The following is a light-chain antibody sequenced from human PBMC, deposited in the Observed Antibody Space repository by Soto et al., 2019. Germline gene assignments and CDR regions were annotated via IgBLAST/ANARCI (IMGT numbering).Light chain of an antibody. CDR3: QQRSNWAPYT. V-gene: IGKV3-11*01. Sequence: EIVLTQSPATLSLSPGERATLSCRASQSVSSYLAWYQQKPGQAPRLLIYDASNRATGIPARFSGSGSGTDFTLTISSLEPEDFAVYYCQQRSNWAPYTFGQGTKVEIK. CDR2: DAS. J-gene: IGKJ2*01. CDR1: QSVSSY.